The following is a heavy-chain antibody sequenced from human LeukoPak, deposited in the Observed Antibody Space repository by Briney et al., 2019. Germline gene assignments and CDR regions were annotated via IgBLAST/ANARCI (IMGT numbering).Heavy chain of an antibody. CDR3: AARYDYVWGSYGDY. D-gene: IGHD3-16*01. V-gene: IGHV3-23*01. CDR2: ISGSGGST. CDR1: GFTFSSYA. J-gene: IGHJ4*02. Sequence: GGSLRLPCAASGFTFSSYAMSWVRQAPGKGLEWVSAISGSGGSTYYADSVKGRFTISRDNSKNTLYLQMNSLRAEDTAVYYCAARYDYVWGSYGDYWGQGTLVTVSS.